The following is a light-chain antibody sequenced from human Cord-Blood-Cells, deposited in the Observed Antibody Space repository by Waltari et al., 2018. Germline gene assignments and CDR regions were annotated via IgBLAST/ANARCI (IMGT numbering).Light chain of an antibody. CDR2: AAS. V-gene: IGKV1-8*01. CDR3: QQYYSYPRLT. Sequence: AIRMTQSPSSFSASTGDRVTITCRASQGISSYLAWYQQKPGKAPKLLIYAASTLQSGVPSRFSGSGSGTDFTLTISCLQSEDFATYYCQQYYSYPRLTFGGGT. J-gene: IGKJ4*01. CDR1: QGISSY.